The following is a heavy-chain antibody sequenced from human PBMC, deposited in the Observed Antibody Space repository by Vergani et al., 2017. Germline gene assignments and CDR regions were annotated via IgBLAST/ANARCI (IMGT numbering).Heavy chain of an antibody. J-gene: IGHJ4*02. Sequence: QVQLQESGPGLVKPSETLSLTCTVSGGSISSYYWSRIRQPPGKGLEWIGYIYYSGSTNYNPSLKSRVTISVDTSKNQFSLKLSSVTAADTAVYYCARGYELERPYYFDYWGQGTLVTVSS. CDR2: IYYSGST. CDR3: ARGYELERPYYFDY. D-gene: IGHD1-1*01. V-gene: IGHV4-59*01. CDR1: GGSISSYY.